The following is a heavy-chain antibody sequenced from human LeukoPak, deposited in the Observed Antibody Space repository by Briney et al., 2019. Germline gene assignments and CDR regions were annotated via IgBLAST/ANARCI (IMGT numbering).Heavy chain of an antibody. Sequence: ASVKVSCKASGYTFTGYYMHWVRQAPGQGLEWMGWISAYNGNTNYAQKLQGRVTMTTDTSTSTAYMELRSLRSDDTAVYYCARDVLEYYDFWSGYTNWFDPWGQGTLVTVSS. CDR2: ISAYNGNT. CDR3: ARDVLEYYDFWSGYTNWFDP. CDR1: GYTFTGYY. D-gene: IGHD3-3*01. J-gene: IGHJ5*02. V-gene: IGHV1-18*04.